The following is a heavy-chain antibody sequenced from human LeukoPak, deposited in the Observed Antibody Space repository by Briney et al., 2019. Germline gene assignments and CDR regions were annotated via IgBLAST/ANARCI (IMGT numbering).Heavy chain of an antibody. D-gene: IGHD6-13*01. Sequence: GSLRLSCAASGFTFSTYTMDWVRQAPGKGLEWVSSISGSSSYIYYADSVRGRFTISRDNAKNSLYLQMNSLRAEDTAVYYCARAPAAAGTYWFDPWGQGTLVTVSS. V-gene: IGHV3-21*01. CDR3: ARAPAAAGTYWFDP. CDR2: ISGSSSYI. CDR1: GFTFSTYT. J-gene: IGHJ5*02.